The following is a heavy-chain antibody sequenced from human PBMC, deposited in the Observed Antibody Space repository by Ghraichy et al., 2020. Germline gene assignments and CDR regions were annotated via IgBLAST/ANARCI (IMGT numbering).Heavy chain of an antibody. D-gene: IGHD3-22*01. V-gene: IGHV3-73*01. CDR2: IRSKANSYAT. CDR3: TRQPLYDSSGY. J-gene: IGHJ4*02. Sequence: GGSLNISCAASGFTFSGSAMHWVRQASGKGLEWVGRIRSKANSYATAYAASVKGRFTISRDDSKNTAYLQMNSLKTEDTAVYYCTRQPLYDSSGYWGQGTLVTVSS. CDR1: GFTFSGSA.